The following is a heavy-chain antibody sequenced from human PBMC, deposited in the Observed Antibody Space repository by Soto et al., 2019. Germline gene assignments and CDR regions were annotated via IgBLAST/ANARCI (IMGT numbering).Heavy chain of an antibody. J-gene: IGHJ4*02. Sequence: SLRLSSAAAGFTVSSYGTPWVRQAPGKRVWLVAVISCDGSNKYYPYFVKDRFTIAKDNSKNTQYLQMNSRSSEDTAVYYWAKDGRRMLGVVGPLDYWGQGTLVTVSS. D-gene: IGHD3-3*01. CDR3: AKDGRRMLGVVGPLDY. V-gene: IGHV3-30*18. CDR1: GFTVSSYG. CDR2: ISCDGSNK.